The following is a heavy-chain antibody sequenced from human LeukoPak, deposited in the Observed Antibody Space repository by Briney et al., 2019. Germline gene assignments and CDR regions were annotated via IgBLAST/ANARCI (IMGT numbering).Heavy chain of an antibody. CDR1: GFTFSSYT. J-gene: IGHJ4*02. CDR3: ARDVVGALDY. Sequence: GGSLRLSCAASGFTFSSYTMNWVRQAPGKGLEWVSYITSSSSTIYYADSVKGRFAISRDNAKDSLYLQMNSLRAEDTAVYYCARDVVGALDYWGQGTLVTVSS. D-gene: IGHD2-15*01. CDR2: ITSSSSTI. V-gene: IGHV3-48*04.